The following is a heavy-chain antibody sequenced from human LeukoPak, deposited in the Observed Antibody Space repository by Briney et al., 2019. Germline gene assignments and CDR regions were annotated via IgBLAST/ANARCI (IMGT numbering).Heavy chain of an antibody. CDR3: ARDLSYYGSGSYYFDY. V-gene: IGHV1-2*02. D-gene: IGHD3-10*01. J-gene: IGHJ4*02. CDR2: INPNTGGT. CDR1: GYTFTGYY. Sequence: ASVTVSCKASGYTFTGYYMHWVRQAPGQGLEWMGWINPNTGGTNYAQKFQGRVTMTRDTSISTAYMELSRLRSDDTAVYYCARDLSYYGSGSYYFDYWGQGTLVTVSS.